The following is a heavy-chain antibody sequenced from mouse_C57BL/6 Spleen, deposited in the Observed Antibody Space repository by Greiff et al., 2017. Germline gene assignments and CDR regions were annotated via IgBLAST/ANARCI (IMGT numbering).Heavy chain of an antibody. CDR1: GYSITSGYY. CDR3: ARGSITTVYFDY. CDR2: ISYDGSN. D-gene: IGHD1-1*01. V-gene: IGHV3-6*01. J-gene: IGHJ2*01. Sequence: EVQRVESGPGLVKPSQSLSLTCSVTGYSITSGYYWNWIRQFPGNKLEWMGYISYDGSNNYNPSLKNRISITRDTSKNQFVLKLNSVTTEDTATYYCARGSITTVYFDYWGKGTTLTVSS.